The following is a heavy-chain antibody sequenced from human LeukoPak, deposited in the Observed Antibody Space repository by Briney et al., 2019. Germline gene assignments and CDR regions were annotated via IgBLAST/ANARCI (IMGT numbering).Heavy chain of an antibody. CDR2: ISGSGGST. V-gene: IGHV3-23*01. J-gene: IGHJ5*02. CDR3: AKDLVVPAALGRHYNWFDP. D-gene: IGHD2-2*01. CDR1: GFTFSSYA. Sequence: GGSLRLSCAASGFTFSSYAMSWVRQAPGKGLEWVSAISGSGGSTYYADSVKGRFTISRDNSKNTLYLQMNSLRAEDTAVYYCAKDLVVPAALGRHYNWFDPWGQGTLVTVSS.